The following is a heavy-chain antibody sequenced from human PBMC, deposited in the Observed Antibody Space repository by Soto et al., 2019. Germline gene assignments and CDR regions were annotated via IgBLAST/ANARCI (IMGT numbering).Heavy chain of an antibody. J-gene: IGHJ3*02. Sequence: SETLSLTCTFSGFSISSYCWSWIRQPAGKGLEWIGRIYTSGSTNYNPSLKSRVTMSVDTSKNQFSLKLSSVTAADTAVYYCARVVGVNLRAFDIWGQGTMVPVSS. CDR2: IYTSGST. CDR3: ARVVGVNLRAFDI. CDR1: GFSISSYC. V-gene: IGHV4-4*07. D-gene: IGHD1-26*01.